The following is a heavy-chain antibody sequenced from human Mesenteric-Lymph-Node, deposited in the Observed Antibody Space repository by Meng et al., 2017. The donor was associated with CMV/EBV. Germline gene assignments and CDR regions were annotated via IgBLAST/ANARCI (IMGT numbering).Heavy chain of an antibody. CDR1: GFTFSSYA. J-gene: IGHJ4*02. CDR3: VKDLVGTTD. D-gene: IGHD1-26*01. Sequence: GGSLRLSCAASGFTFSSYAMTWVRQAPGKGLEWVSVISAGGGGTYYADAVKGRFTISRDNPKNTLFLQMNSLRVEDAAVYYCVKDLVGTTDWGQGTLVTVSS. V-gene: IGHV3-23*01. CDR2: ISAGGGGT.